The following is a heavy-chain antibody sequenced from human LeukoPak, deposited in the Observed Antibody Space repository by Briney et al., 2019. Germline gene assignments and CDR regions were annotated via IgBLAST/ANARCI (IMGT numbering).Heavy chain of an antibody. J-gene: IGHJ4*02. D-gene: IGHD6-19*01. Sequence: GESLKISCQGSGYTFTTYWIGWVRQMPGKGLEWMGKIDPSDSYTDYSPSFQGHVTISADKSISTAYLQWSSLKASDTAMYYCASRIAVDQNWGQGTLVTVSS. V-gene: IGHV5-10-1*01. CDR1: GYTFTTYW. CDR2: IDPSDSYT. CDR3: ASRIAVDQN.